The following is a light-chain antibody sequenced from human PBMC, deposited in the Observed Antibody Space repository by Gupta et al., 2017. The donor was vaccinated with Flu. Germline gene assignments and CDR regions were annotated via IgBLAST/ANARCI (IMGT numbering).Light chain of an antibody. J-gene: IGLJ2*01. CDR1: SSDVGGYKY. CDR2: EVS. V-gene: IGLV2-14*01. Sequence: QSALTQPASVSGSPGQSITISCTGTSSDVGGYKYGSWYQHNHVKAPKLLIYEVSDRPSWVSSRFSGSKSGNTASLTISGLQADDEADYYCSSYASSSTRVLFGGGPKLPVL. CDR3: SSYASSSTRVL.